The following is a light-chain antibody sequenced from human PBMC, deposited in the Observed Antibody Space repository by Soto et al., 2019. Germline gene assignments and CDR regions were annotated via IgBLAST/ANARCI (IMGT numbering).Light chain of an antibody. Sequence: DIQMTQSPSSLSAFVGDRVTITCRASQDISNYLAWYQQKPGKAPKLLIYAASALQSGVPSRFSGSGSGTGFTLNISSLQPEDVATYYCQKYNSVPWTFGQGTKVEIK. J-gene: IGKJ1*01. CDR3: QKYNSVPWT. CDR2: AAS. V-gene: IGKV1-27*01. CDR1: QDISNY.